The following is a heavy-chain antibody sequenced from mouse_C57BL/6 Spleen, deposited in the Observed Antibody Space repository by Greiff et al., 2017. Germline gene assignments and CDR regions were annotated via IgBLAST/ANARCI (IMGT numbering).Heavy chain of an antibody. CDR3: ARTDYDGSSSYAMDY. CDR2: ISSGSSTI. J-gene: IGHJ4*01. CDR1: GFTFSDYG. V-gene: IGHV5-17*01. Sequence: EVQRVESGGGLVKPGGSLKLSCAASGFTFSDYGMHWVRQAPEKGLEWVAYISSGSSTIYYADTVKGRFTISRDNAKNTLFLQMTSLRSEDAAMYYCARTDYDGSSSYAMDYWGQGTSVTVSS. D-gene: IGHD1-1*01.